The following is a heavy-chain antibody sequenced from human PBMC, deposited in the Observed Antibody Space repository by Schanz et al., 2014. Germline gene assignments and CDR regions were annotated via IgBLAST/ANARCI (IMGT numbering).Heavy chain of an antibody. D-gene: IGHD3-16*01. CDR1: GYTFTDYG. CDR3: VRVPSRDVSFDL. CDR2: IRPDNGHT. V-gene: IGHV1-18*01. Sequence: QGQLVQSGAEVKKPGASVKVSCKASGYTFTDYGVIWVRQAPGQGLEWLGWIRPDNGHTTYSQKVRDRVIFTTDTSANTAYMELRSLRSDDTAHYYCVRVPSRDVSFDLWGRGTLVTVSS. J-gene: IGHJ2*01.